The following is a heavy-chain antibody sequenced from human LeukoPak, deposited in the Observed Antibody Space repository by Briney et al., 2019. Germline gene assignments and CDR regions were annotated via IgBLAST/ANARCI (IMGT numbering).Heavy chain of an antibody. CDR2: INPSGGST. Sequence: ASVKVSCKASGYTFTSYYMHWVRQAPGQGLEWMGIINPSGGSTSYAQKFQGRVTMTGDMSTSTVYMELSSLRSEDTAVYYCASELYGDYAAFDYWGQGTLVTVSS. J-gene: IGHJ4*02. V-gene: IGHV1-46*01. CDR1: GYTFTSYY. D-gene: IGHD4-17*01. CDR3: ASELYGDYAAFDY.